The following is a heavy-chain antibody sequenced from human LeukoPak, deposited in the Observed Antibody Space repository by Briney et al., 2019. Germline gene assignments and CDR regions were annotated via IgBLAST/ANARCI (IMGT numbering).Heavy chain of an antibody. CDR3: HGTISSESYFDY. V-gene: IGHV4-59*08. Sequence: SETLSLTCSVSGGSIRNYYWTWIRQPPGKGLEWIGHVSNSGSTKYNPSLKSRVTISIDTSKNQVSLRLSSVTAADTAVYARHGTISSESYFDYWGQGALVTVSS. D-gene: IGHD1-14*01. CDR2: VSNSGST. CDR1: GGSIRNYY. J-gene: IGHJ4*02.